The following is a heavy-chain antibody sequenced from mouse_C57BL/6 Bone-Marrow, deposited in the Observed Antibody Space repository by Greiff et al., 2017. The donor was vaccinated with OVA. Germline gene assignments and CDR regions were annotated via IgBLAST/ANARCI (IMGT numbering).Heavy chain of an antibody. CDR2: IDPSDSET. D-gene: IGHD2-1*01. CDR1: GYTFTSYW. Sequence: QVQLQQPGAELVRPGSSVKLSCKASGYTFTSYWMHWVKQRPIQGLEWIGNIDPSDSETHYNQKFKDKATLTVDKSSSTAYMQLSSLTSEDSAVYYCARGVLWYASFAYWGQGTLVTVSA. CDR3: ARGVLWYASFAY. V-gene: IGHV1-52*01. J-gene: IGHJ3*01.